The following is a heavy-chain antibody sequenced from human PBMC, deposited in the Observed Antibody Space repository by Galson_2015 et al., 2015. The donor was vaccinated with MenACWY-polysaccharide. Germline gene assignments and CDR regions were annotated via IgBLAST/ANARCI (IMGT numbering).Heavy chain of an antibody. CDR2: INSNTGGA. Sequence: SVKVSCKASGYTFTGYYMHWVRQAPGQGLEWMGRINSNTGGAKYAQKFQGRVTLTTDTSITTAYMELSRLKSDDTAVYYRARDTHHDFWTAYTNWFDPWGQGTLVTVSS. CDR1: GYTFTGYY. J-gene: IGHJ5*02. V-gene: IGHV1-2*06. D-gene: IGHD3/OR15-3a*01. CDR3: ARDTHHDFWTAYTNWFDP.